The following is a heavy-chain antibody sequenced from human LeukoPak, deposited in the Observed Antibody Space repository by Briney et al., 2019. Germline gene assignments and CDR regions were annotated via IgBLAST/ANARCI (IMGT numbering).Heavy chain of an antibody. CDR3: ARESYSGNPYFDY. CDR2: IIPILGIA. J-gene: IGHJ4*02. V-gene: IGHV1-69*04. CDR1: GDTFSSYA. D-gene: IGHD4-23*01. Sequence: ASVKVSCKASGDTFSSYAISWVRQAPGQGLEWMGRIIPILGIANYAQKFQGRVTITADKSTSTAYMELSSLRSEDTAMYYCARESYSGNPYFDYWGQGTLVTVSS.